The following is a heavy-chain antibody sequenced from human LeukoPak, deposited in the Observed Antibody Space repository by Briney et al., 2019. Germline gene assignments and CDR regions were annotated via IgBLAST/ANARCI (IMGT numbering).Heavy chain of an antibody. J-gene: IGHJ6*02. CDR2: ISWSSGSI. CDR3: AKDLSYYYGMDV. CDR1: GFTFDDYA. V-gene: IGHV3-9*01. Sequence: GGSLRLSCAASGFTFDDYAMHWVRQAPGNGLEWVSGISWSSGSIGYADSVKGRFTISRDNAKNSLYLQMNSLRAEDTALYYCAKDLSYYYGMDVWGQGTTVTVSS.